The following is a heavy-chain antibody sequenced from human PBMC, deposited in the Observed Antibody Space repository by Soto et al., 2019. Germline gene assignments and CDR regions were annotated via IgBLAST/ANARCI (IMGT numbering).Heavy chain of an antibody. CDR1: GYTFTSYG. Sequence: ASVKVSCKASGYTFTSYGISWVRQAPGQGLEWMGWISAYNGTTNYAQRLQGRVTMTTDTYTSTAYMELRSLRSDDTAVYYCARDGSNGGYFDYWGQGTLVTVSS. CDR2: ISAYNGTT. CDR3: ARDGSNGGYFDY. D-gene: IGHD2-8*01. J-gene: IGHJ4*02. V-gene: IGHV1-18*01.